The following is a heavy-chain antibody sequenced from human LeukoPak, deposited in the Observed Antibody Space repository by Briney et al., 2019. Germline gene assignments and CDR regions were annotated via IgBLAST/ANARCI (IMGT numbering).Heavy chain of an antibody. V-gene: IGHV1-2*02. D-gene: IGHD5-18*01. J-gene: IGHJ4*02. CDR1: GYTFTGYY. Sequence: ALVKVSCKASGYTFTGYYMHWVRQAPGQGLEWMGWINPNSGGTNYAQKFQGRVTMTRDTSISTAYMELSRLRSDDTAVYYCARAVDTAMVIGFDYWGQGTLVTVSS. CDR2: INPNSGGT. CDR3: ARAVDTAMVIGFDY.